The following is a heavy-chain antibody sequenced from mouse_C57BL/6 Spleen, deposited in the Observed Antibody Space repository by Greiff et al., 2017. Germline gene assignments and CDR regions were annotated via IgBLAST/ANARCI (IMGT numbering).Heavy chain of an antibody. CDR2: IDPETGGT. J-gene: IGHJ3*01. V-gene: IGHV1-15*01. CDR3: TRKAYYSNQGFAY. CDR1: GYTFTDYE. D-gene: IGHD2-5*01. Sequence: VKLQESGAELVRPGASVTLSCKASGYTFTDYEMHWVKQTPVHGLEWIGAIDPETGGTAYNQKFKGKAILTADKSSSTAYMELRSLTSEDSAVYYCTRKAYYSNQGFAYWGQGTLVTVSA.